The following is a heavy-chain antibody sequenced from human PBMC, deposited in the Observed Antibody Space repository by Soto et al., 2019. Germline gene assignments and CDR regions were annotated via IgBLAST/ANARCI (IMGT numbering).Heavy chain of an antibody. J-gene: IGHJ4*02. CDR3: AIASYYDFWSGYYRLDY. CDR1: GGTFSSYA. Sequence: SVKVSCKASGGTFSSYAISWVRQAPGQGLEWMGGIIPIFGTANYAQKFQGRVTITADKSTSTAYMELSSLRSEDTAVYYCAIASYYDFWSGYYRLDYWGQGTLVTVSS. V-gene: IGHV1-69*06. CDR2: IIPIFGTA. D-gene: IGHD3-3*01.